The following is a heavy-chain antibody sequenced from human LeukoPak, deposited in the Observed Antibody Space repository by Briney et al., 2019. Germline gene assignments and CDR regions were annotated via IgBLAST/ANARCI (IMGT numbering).Heavy chain of an antibody. CDR1: GGTFSSYA. J-gene: IGHJ4*02. CDR2: IIPIFGTA. CDR3: AGGSALLALSFDY. Sequence: ASVKVSCKASGGTFSSYAISWVRQAPGQGLEWMGGIIPIFGTANYAQKFQGRVTITADESTSTAYMELSSLRSEDTAVYYCAGGSALLALSFDYWGQGTLVTVSS. V-gene: IGHV1-69*13. D-gene: IGHD2-15*01.